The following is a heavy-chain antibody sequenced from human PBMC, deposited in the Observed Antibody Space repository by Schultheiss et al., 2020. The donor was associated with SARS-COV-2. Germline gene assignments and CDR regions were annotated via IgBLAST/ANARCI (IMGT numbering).Heavy chain of an antibody. Sequence: SETLSLTCTVSGGSISSGDYYWSWIRQPPGKGLEWIGSIYYSGSTYYNPSLKSRVTISVDTSKNQFSLKLSSVTAADTAVYYCARHVSRRYYDSSGYLYYFDYWGQGTLVTVSS. CDR2: IYYSGST. J-gene: IGHJ4*02. CDR3: ARHVSRRYYDSSGYLYYFDY. V-gene: IGHV4-39*01. D-gene: IGHD3-22*01. CDR1: GGSISSGDYY.